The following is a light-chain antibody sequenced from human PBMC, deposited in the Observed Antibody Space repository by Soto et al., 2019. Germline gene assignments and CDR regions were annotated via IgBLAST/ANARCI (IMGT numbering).Light chain of an antibody. CDR3: SSYTSSSTV. Sequence: QSALTQPASVSGSPGQSITISCTGTSSDVGGYNYVSWYQRHPGKAPKLMIYEVSNRPSGVSNRFSGSKSGNTASLTISGLQAEDEADYYCSSYTSSSTVFGGGTKLTVL. J-gene: IGLJ3*02. CDR2: EVS. CDR1: SSDVGGYNY. V-gene: IGLV2-14*01.